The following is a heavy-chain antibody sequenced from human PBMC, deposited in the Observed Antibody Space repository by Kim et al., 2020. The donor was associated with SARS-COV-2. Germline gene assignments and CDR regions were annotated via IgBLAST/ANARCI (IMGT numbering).Heavy chain of an antibody. CDR2: IYSGGST. CDR3: ARDSPQKADAFDI. CDR1: GFTVSSNY. Sequence: GGSLRLSCAASGFTVSSNYMSWVRQAPGKGLEWVSVIYSGGSTYYADSVKGRFTISRDNSKNTLYLQMNSLRAEDTAVYYCARDSPQKADAFDIWGQGTMVTVSS. J-gene: IGHJ3*02. V-gene: IGHV3-53*01.